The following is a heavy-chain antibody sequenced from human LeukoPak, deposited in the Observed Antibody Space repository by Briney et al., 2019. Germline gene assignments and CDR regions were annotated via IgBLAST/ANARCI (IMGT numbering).Heavy chain of an antibody. V-gene: IGHV3-33*08. D-gene: IGHD3-22*01. J-gene: IGHJ4*02. CDR2: IWCDGRNK. CDR3: ARLLYYYDSSIYQRYFDY. CDR1: GLTFSSCR. Sequence: GGSLRLSCAASGLTFSSCRMHWVRQAPGKGLEWVAVIWCDGRNKYYADSVEGRFTISRDNSQNTLYLQMNSLRPEDTAVYYCARLLYYYDSSIYQRYFDYWGQGTLVTVSS.